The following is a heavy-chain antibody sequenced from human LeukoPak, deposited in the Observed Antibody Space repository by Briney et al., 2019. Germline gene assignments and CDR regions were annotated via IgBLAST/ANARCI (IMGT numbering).Heavy chain of an antibody. CDR3: IRDGRVFSGQWLTGNDY. J-gene: IGHJ4*02. V-gene: IGHV3-49*03. CDR1: GFTFSTYG. D-gene: IGHD6-19*01. Sequence: GGSLRLSCTASGFTFSTYGMSWFRQAPGKGLEWVGFIRTKACGATSEYAAYVKVRFTISRDDSTSIVYLQMNSLKTEDTAVYYCIRDGRVFSGQWLTGNDYWGQGTLVTVSS. CDR2: IRTKACGATS.